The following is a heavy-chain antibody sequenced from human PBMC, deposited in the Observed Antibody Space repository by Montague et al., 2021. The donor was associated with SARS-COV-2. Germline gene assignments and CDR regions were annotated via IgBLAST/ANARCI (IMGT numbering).Heavy chain of an antibody. V-gene: IGHV4-39*07. Sequence: SETLSLTCAGDRHCRSPSTQVQSGIRHVRAQVLDWIRIISYSGSTYYNPSLKSRVAISIDTSENQFSLKLSSVTAADTAVYYCARGNRIAVAGTDFDYWGQGTLVTVSS. D-gene: IGHD6-19*01. CDR1: RHCRSPSTQV. CDR3: ARGNRIAVAGTDFDY. CDR2: ISYSGST. J-gene: IGHJ4*02.